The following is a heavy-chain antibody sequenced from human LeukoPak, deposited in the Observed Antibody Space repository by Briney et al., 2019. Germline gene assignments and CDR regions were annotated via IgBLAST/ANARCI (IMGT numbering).Heavy chain of an antibody. V-gene: IGHV1-18*04. CDR3: ARESFSDYPLFDY. CDR1: GYTFTSYG. D-gene: IGHD4-17*01. J-gene: IGHJ4*02. CDR2: ISAYNGNT. Sequence: ASVKVSCKASGYTFTSYGISWVRQAPGQGLEWMGWISAYNGNTNYAQKLQGRVTMTTDTSTSTAYVELRSLRSDDTAVYYCARESFSDYPLFDYWGQGTLVTVSS.